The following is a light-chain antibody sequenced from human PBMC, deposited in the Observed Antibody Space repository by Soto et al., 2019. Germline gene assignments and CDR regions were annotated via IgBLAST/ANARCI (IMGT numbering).Light chain of an antibody. Sequence: IVLTQSPVDLCLFAGERGNRXCRDTQNSISVVGWCEQRASKEQRLIFXGASNRPPDLPVRLSGSGSGTAFTLTTSSLEPEDFAVYYCQNRSNWPPGLTFGGGTKVDIK. J-gene: IGKJ4*01. CDR2: GAS. CDR3: QNRSNWPPGLT. CDR1: QNSISV. V-gene: IGKV3-11*01.